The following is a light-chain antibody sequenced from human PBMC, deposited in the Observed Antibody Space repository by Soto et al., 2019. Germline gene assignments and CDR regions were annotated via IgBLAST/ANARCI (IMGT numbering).Light chain of an antibody. CDR1: SSNIGSNY. V-gene: IGLV1-47*01. Sequence: QSVRTQPPSASGTPGQSVTISCSGSSSNIGSNYVYWYQQLPGTAPKLLIYRNNQRPSGVPDRFSGSKSGTSASLAISGLRSEDEAEYYCAAWDDSLSGFYVFGTGTKVTVL. CDR3: AAWDDSLSGFYV. CDR2: RNN. J-gene: IGLJ1*01.